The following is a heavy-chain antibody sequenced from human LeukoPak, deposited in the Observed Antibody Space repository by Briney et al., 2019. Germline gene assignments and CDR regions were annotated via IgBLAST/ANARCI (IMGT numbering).Heavy chain of an antibody. J-gene: IGHJ4*02. V-gene: IGHV3-48*02. Sequence: GGSLRLSCAASGFTFRSYVMSWVRLAPGKGLEWVSYISSSSSTIYYADSVKGRFTISRDNAKNSLYLQMNSLRDEDTAVYYCARDPLKGSYYFDYWGQGTLVTVSS. CDR1: GFTFRSYV. CDR2: ISSSSSTI. D-gene: IGHD3-16*02. CDR3: ARDPLKGSYYFDY.